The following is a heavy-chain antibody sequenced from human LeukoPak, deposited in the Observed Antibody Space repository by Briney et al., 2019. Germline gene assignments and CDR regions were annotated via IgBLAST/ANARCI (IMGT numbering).Heavy chain of an antibody. Sequence: SETLSLTCTVSGGSISSYYWSWIRQPAGKGLEWIGRIYTSGSTNYNPSLKSRVTMSVDTSKNQFSLKLSSVTAADTAVYYGGRVSDDSSVYYYYFDYWGEGALVTVSS. V-gene: IGHV4-4*07. CDR2: IYTSGST. CDR3: GRVSDDSSVYYYYFDY. J-gene: IGHJ4*02. D-gene: IGHD3-22*01. CDR1: GGSISSYY.